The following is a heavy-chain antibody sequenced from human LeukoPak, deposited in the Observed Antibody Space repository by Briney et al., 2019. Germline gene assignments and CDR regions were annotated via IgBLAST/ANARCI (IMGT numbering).Heavy chain of an antibody. Sequence: GGSLRLSCAASGFTFSSYGMHWVRQAPGKGLEWVAFIRYDGSNKYYADSVKGRFTISRDNSKNTLYLQMNSLRAEDTAVYYCAKPFRNWANFDYWGQGTQVTVSS. CDR1: GFTFSSYG. CDR2: IRYDGSNK. V-gene: IGHV3-30*02. D-gene: IGHD7-27*01. J-gene: IGHJ4*02. CDR3: AKPFRNWANFDY.